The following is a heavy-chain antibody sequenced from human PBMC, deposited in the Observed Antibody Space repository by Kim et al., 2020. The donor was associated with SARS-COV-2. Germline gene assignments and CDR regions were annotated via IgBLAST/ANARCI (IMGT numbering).Heavy chain of an antibody. V-gene: IGHV3-48*03. CDR2: I. Sequence: INDAISVRGRFTISRDNDKNSLFLQMNSLRAEDTAVYYCARGPNYSPFDYWGQGTLVTVSS. J-gene: IGHJ4*02. CDR3: ARGPNYSPFDY. D-gene: IGHD4-4*01.